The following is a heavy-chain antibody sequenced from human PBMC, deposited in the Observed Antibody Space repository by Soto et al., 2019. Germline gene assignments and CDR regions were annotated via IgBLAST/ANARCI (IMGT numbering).Heavy chain of an antibody. J-gene: IGHJ6*02. CDR3: ARRYRVRGWDYYGMDV. D-gene: IGHD1-26*01. V-gene: IGHV3-48*02. Sequence: EVQLVESGGGLVQPGGSLRLSCAASGFTFSSYNMNWVRQAPGKGLEWVSYISSSSSTIYYADSVKGRFTISRDNAKNSLYLQMNSLRDEDTAVYYCARRYRVRGWDYYGMDVWGQGTTVTVSS. CDR1: GFTFSSYN. CDR2: ISSSSSTI.